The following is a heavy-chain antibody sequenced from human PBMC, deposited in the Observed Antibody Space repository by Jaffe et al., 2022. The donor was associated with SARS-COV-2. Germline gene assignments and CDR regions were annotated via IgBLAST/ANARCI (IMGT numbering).Heavy chain of an antibody. V-gene: IGHV5-10-1*03. CDR2: IDPSDSYI. J-gene: IGHJ4*02. CDR1: GYYFPSYW. D-gene: IGHD2-21*02. Sequence: EVQLVQSGTEVKKPGESLRISCKAFGYYFPSYWISWVRQMPGKGLEWMGRIDPSDSYIDYSPSFQGHVSISVDKSIDTAYLQWSSLEASDTAIYYCARLGPFVVVTAIPDYWGQGTLVTVSS. CDR3: ARLGPFVVVTAIPDY.